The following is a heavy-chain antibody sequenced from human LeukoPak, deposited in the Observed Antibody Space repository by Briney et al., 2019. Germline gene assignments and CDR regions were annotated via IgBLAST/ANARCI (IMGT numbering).Heavy chain of an antibody. CDR2: ISSSSSYI. V-gene: IGHV3-21*01. D-gene: IGHD3-10*01. CDR3: AGSMVRGVIIPFDY. CDR1: GFTFSSYS. Sequence: GGSLRLSCAASGFTFSSYSMNWVRQAPGKGLEWVSSISSSSSYIYYADSVKGRFTISRDNAKNSLYLQMNSLRAEDTAAYYCAGSMVRGVIIPFDYWGQGTLVTVSS. J-gene: IGHJ4*02.